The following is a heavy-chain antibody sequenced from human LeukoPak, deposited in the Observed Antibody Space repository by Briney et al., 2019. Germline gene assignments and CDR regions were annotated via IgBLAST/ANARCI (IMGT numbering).Heavy chain of an antibody. Sequence: ASVKVSCKASGYTFTSYGISWVRQAPGQGLEWMGWISAYNGNTNYAQKLQGRVTMTTDTSTSTAYMELRSLRSDDTAVYHCARDRVLLWFGETRSGVDNWSDPWGQGTLVTVSS. J-gene: IGHJ5*02. D-gene: IGHD3-10*01. CDR2: ISAYNGNT. V-gene: IGHV1-18*01. CDR3: ARDRVLLWFGETRSGVDNWSDP. CDR1: GYTFTSYG.